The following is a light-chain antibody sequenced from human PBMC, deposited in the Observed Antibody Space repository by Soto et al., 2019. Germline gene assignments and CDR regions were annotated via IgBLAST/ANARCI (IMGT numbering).Light chain of an antibody. Sequence: EIVMKQSPATLSLSPGEKATPSCRARQSVSSNLAWYQQKPGQAPRLLIYGASTRATGIPARFSGSGSGTEFTLTISSLQSEDFAVYYCQQYNDWPRTFGQGTKV. J-gene: IGKJ1*01. V-gene: IGKV3-15*01. CDR3: QQYNDWPRT. CDR2: GAS. CDR1: QSVSSN.